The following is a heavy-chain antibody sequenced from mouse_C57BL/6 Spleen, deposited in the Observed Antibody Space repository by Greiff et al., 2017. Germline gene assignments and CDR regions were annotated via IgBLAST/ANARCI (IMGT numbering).Heavy chain of an antibody. D-gene: IGHD1-1*01. J-gene: IGHJ1*03. Sequence: QVQLQQSGPELVKPGASVKISCKASGYAFSSSWMNWVKQRHGKGLEWIGRIYPGDGDTNYNGKFKGKATLTADKSSSTAYMQLSSLTSEDSAVYYCSRSYYGSSYFDVWGTGTTVTVSS. CDR3: SRSYYGSSYFDV. V-gene: IGHV1-82*01. CDR2: IYPGDGDT. CDR1: GYAFSSSW.